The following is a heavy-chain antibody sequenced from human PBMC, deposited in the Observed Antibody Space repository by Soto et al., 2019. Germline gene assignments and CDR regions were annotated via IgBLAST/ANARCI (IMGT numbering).Heavy chain of an antibody. CDR2: ISYDGSNK. CDR1: GFTFSSYA. Sequence: GGSLRLSCAASGFTFSSYAMHWVRQAPGKGLEWVAVISYDGSNKYYADSEKGRFTISRDNSKNTLYLQMNSLRAEDTAVYYCARDLGCGGDCYSYYYYGMDVWGQGTTVTVSS. CDR3: ARDLGCGGDCYSYYYYGMDV. D-gene: IGHD2-21*02. J-gene: IGHJ6*02. V-gene: IGHV3-30-3*01.